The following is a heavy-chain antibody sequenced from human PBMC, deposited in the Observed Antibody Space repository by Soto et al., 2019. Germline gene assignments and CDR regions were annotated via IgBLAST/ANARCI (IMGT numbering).Heavy chain of an antibody. Sequence: QVQLQESGPGLVRPSETLSLTCTVSGDSVSSSNYYWSWIRQSPGKGLEWIGYIFYSGSTTYNPSLKSRVTISVDTSKNQFSLKLRSVTAADTAVYYCARNVTTSGRHPPESTWGQGTLFTVS. CDR3: ARNVTTSGRHPPEST. CDR2: IFYSGST. J-gene: IGHJ5*02. V-gene: IGHV4-61*01. CDR1: GDSVSSSNYY. D-gene: IGHD6-19*01.